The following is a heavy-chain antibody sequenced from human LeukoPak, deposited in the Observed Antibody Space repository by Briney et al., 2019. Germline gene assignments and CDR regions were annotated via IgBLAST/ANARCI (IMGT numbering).Heavy chain of an antibody. Sequence: PSETLSLTCTVSGGSISSSGSYWGCIRQPPGKGLEWIGTIYYSGSTYYNPSLKSRVTISVDTSKNQFSLKLSSVTAADTAVYYCARVRSGSYYPWFDPWGQGTLVTVSS. D-gene: IGHD1-26*01. CDR2: IYYSGST. J-gene: IGHJ5*02. CDR3: ARVRSGSYYPWFDP. CDR1: GGSISSSGSY. V-gene: IGHV4-39*07.